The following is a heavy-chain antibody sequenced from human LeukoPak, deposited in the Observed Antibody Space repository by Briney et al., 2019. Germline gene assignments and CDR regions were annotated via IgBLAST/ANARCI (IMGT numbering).Heavy chain of an antibody. V-gene: IGHV1-8*01. CDR1: GYTFTSFD. CDR2: MNPGSGNT. D-gene: IGHD3-10*01. J-gene: IGHJ4*02. Sequence: ASVKVSCNASGYTFTSFDINWVRQATGQGPERMGWMNPGSGNTGYAQRFRGRVTMTRDTSISTAYLELSSLTSEDTAVYYCASHTYYLSSGSFGHWGQGTLVTVSS. CDR3: ASHTYYLSSGSFGH.